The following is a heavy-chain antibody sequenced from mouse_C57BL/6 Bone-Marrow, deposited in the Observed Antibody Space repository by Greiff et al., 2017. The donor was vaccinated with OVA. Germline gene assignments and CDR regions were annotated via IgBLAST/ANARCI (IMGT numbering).Heavy chain of an antibody. Sequence: EVQLQESGGGLVKPGGSLKLSCAASGFTFSSYAMSWVRPTPEKRLEWVATISDGGSYTYYPDNVKGRFTISRDNAKNNLYLQMSHLKSEDTAMYYCARERLRAWFAYWGQGTLVTVSA. V-gene: IGHV5-4*01. CDR1: GFTFSSYA. D-gene: IGHD2-2*01. CDR2: ISDGGSYT. J-gene: IGHJ3*01. CDR3: ARERLRAWFAY.